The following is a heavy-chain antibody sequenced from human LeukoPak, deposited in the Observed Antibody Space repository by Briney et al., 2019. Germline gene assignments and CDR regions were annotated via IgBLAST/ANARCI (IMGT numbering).Heavy chain of an antibody. D-gene: IGHD3-10*01. CDR1: GFTFSRYG. CDR2: IWYDGNNK. J-gene: IGHJ6*03. Sequence: GGSLRLSCAASGFTFSRYGMHWVRQAPGKGLDWMAVIWYDGNNKYYADPVKGRFTISRDNSKNTLYLLMISLRAEDTAVYYCAKDAGEGNYYYYYYMDVWGKGTTVTVSS. CDR3: AKDAGEGNYYYYYYMDV. V-gene: IGHV3-33*06.